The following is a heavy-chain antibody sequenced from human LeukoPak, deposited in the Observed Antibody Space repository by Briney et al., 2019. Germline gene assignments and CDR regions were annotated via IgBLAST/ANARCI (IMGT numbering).Heavy chain of an antibody. J-gene: IGHJ4*02. V-gene: IGHV4-4*07. D-gene: IGHD1-26*01. CDR3: ARGGKRGSYSFDY. CDR2: IYTSGST. CDR1: GDSINSYY. Sequence: SETLSLTCTVSGDSINSYYWSWIRQPAGKGLEWIGRIYTSGSTNYNPSLKSRVTMSVDTSKNQFSLNLNSLTAADTAVYYCARGGKRGSYSFDYWGQGTLVTVSS.